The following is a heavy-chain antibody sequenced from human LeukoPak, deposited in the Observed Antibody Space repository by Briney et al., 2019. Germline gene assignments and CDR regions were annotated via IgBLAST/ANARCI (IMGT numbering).Heavy chain of an antibody. J-gene: IGHJ6*03. CDR2: ISYDGSNK. D-gene: IGHD1-26*01. CDR3: ARDQGGSPNYYYYYMDV. CDR1: GFTFSSYA. V-gene: IGHV3-30*04. Sequence: GGSLRLSCAASGFTFSSYAMHWVRQAPGKGLEWVAVISYDGSNKYYADSVKGRLTISRDNSKNTLYLQMNSLRAEDTAVYYCARDQGGSPNYYYYYMDVWGKGTTVTVSS.